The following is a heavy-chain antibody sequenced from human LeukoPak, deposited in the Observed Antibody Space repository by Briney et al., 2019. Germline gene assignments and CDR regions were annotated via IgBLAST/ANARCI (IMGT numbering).Heavy chain of an antibody. CDR1: GFTFSSYG. CDR3: ARVSSGWYGY. CDR2: ISSNGGST. J-gene: IGHJ1*01. Sequence: PGGSLRLSCAASGFTFSSYGMHWVRQAPGKGLEDVSAISSNGGSTNYANSVKGRFTISRDNSKNTLYLQMGSLRTEDMAVYYCARVSSGWYGYWGQGTLVTVSS. V-gene: IGHV3-64*01. D-gene: IGHD6-19*01.